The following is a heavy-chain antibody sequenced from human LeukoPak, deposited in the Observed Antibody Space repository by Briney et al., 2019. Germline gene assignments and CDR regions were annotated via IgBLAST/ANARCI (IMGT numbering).Heavy chain of an antibody. D-gene: IGHD3-22*01. V-gene: IGHV4-59*01. CDR3: ARDPHSYYYDSSGYQSSYWHFDL. Sequence: SETLSLTCTVSGGSISSYYWSWIRQPPGKGLEWIGYIYYSGSTNYNPSLKSRVTISVDTSKNQFSLKLSSVTAADTAVYYCARDPHSYYYDSSGYQSSYWHFDLWGRGTLVTVSS. J-gene: IGHJ2*01. CDR2: IYYSGST. CDR1: GGSISSYY.